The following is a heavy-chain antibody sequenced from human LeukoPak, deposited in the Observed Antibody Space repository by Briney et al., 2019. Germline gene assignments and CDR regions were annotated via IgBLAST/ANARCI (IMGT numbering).Heavy chain of an antibody. J-gene: IGHJ4*02. V-gene: IGHV4-59*01. CDR1: GGSISSYY. Sequence: SETLSLTCTVSGGSISSYYWSWIRQPPGKGLEWIGYIYYSGSTNYNPSLKSRVTISVDTSKNQFSLKLSTVTAADTAVYYCARDGGEFDYWGQGTLVTVSS. CDR3: ARDGGEFDY. D-gene: IGHD6-25*01. CDR2: IYYSGST.